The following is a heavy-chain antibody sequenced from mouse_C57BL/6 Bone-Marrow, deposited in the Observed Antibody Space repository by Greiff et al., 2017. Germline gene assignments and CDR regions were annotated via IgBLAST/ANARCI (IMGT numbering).Heavy chain of an antibody. CDR3: ARGRGNYGFDY. D-gene: IGHD2-1*01. Sequence: VQLQQSGAELVRPGASVTLSCKASGYTFTDYEMHWVKQTPVHGLEWIGAIDPETGGTAYNQKFKGKSTLTVDKSSSTAYMQLSSLTSEDSAVYYCARGRGNYGFDYWGQGTTLTVSS. J-gene: IGHJ2*01. CDR1: GYTFTDYE. CDR2: IDPETGGT. V-gene: IGHV1-15*01.